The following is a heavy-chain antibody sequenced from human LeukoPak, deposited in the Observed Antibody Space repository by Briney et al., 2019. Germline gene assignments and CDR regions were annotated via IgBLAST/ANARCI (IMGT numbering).Heavy chain of an antibody. Sequence: ASVKVSCKASGDTFTNYGISWVRQAPGQGLEWMGWISAYNGNTNYAQKLQGRVTMTTDTSTSTAYMELRSLTSDDTAVYYCARVGAYCTSTSCLDYWGQGTLVTVSS. CDR3: ARVGAYCTSTSCLDY. CDR1: GDTFTNYG. J-gene: IGHJ4*02. D-gene: IGHD2-2*01. CDR2: ISAYNGNT. V-gene: IGHV1-18*01.